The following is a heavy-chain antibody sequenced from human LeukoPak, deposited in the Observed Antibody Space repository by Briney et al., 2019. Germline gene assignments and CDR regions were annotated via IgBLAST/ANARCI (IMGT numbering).Heavy chain of an antibody. J-gene: IGHJ4*02. CDR3: VRVAVVLHYFDY. Sequence: GGSLRLSCAASGFTFSDYYMNWVRQAPGKGLELVSSISRSSTLYYADSVKGRFTISRDNAKNSLCLQMNSLRAEDTAVSDCVRVAVVLHYFDYWGQGTLVTVSS. V-gene: IGHV3-69-1*01. D-gene: IGHD6-19*01. CDR1: GFTFSDYY. CDR2: ISRSSTL.